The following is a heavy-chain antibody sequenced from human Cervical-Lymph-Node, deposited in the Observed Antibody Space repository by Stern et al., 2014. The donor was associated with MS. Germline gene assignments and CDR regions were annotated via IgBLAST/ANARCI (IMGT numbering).Heavy chain of an antibody. J-gene: IGHJ4*02. CDR3: ARQTTAWASDV. Sequence: EVQLVQSGAELIRPGESLKISCKGSGFKFSIYWIAWVRQMPGKGLEWMGIISPGDSGTRYSPCFHGQVTMSADKPTSTAYLQWSSLNASDTAMYFCARQTTAWASDVWGQGTLVTVSS. V-gene: IGHV5-51*04. D-gene: IGHD1-14*01. CDR1: GFKFSIYW. CDR2: ISPGDSGT.